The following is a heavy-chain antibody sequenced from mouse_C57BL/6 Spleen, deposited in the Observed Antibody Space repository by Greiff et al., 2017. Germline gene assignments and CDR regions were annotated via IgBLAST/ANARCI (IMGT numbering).Heavy chain of an antibody. J-gene: IGHJ4*01. CDR2: IHPNSGST. CDR3: ARRGGMDDYDVDYYAMDY. V-gene: IGHV1-64*01. CDR1: GYTFTSYW. Sequence: QVQLKQPGAELVKPGASVKLSCKASGYTFTSYWMHWVKQRPGQGLEWIGMIHPNSGSTNYNEKFKSKATLTVDKSSSTAYMQLSSLTSEDSAVYYCARRGGMDDYDVDYYAMDYWGQGTSVTVSS. D-gene: IGHD2-4*01.